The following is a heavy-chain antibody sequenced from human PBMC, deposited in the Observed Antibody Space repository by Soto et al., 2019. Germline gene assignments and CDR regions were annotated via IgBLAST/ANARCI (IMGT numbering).Heavy chain of an antibody. CDR1: GGSISSGGYY. CDR3: ARVPTSCCPFDY. CDR2: IYYSGST. Sequence: SETLSLTCTVSGGSISSGGYYWSWIRQHPGKGLEWIGYIYYSGSTYYNPSLKSRVTISVDTSKNQFSLKLSSVTAADTAVYYCARVPTSCCPFDYWGQGTLVTVSS. J-gene: IGHJ4*02. D-gene: IGHD2-2*01. V-gene: IGHV4-31*03.